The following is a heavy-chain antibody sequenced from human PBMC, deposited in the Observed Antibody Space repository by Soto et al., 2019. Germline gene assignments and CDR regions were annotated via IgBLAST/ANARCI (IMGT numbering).Heavy chain of an antibody. CDR1: GFTFRWFG. CDR2: ISNDGSNE. CDR3: AKGEVRGIIPSYFDY. V-gene: IGHV3-30*18. Sequence: HPGGSLRLSCAGSGFTFRWFGMNWVRQAPGKGLEWVARISNDGSNEYYVDSVKGRFTISRDNSKNTLYLQMDSLRAEDTAVYYCAKGEVRGIIPSYFDYWGLGTLVTVSS. J-gene: IGHJ4*02. D-gene: IGHD3-10*01.